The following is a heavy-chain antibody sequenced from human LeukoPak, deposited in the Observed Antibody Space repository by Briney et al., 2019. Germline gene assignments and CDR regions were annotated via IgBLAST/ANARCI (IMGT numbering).Heavy chain of an antibody. CDR1: GLTFDDYA. D-gene: IGHD1-1*01. CDR3: AKVGSGSADY. CDR2: ISWNSGSI. J-gene: IGHJ4*02. V-gene: IGHV3-9*01. Sequence: GGSLRLSCAASGLTFDDYAMHWVRQAPGKGLEWVSGISWNSGSIGYADSVKGRFTISRDNAKNSLYLQMNSLRAEDTALYYCAKVGSGSADYWGQGTLVTVSS.